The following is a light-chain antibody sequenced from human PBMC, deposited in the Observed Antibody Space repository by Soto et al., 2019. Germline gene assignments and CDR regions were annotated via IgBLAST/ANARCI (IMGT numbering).Light chain of an antibody. CDR2: GAS. CDR1: QSVSSSY. V-gene: IGKV3-20*01. Sequence: EIVLTQSPGTLSLSPGERATLSCRASQSVSSSYLAWYQQKPGQAPRLLIYGASSRATGIPDRFSGSGSGTEFTLTISRLEPEDFAVYYCQQYGSSPHTCGQGTKLEIK. J-gene: IGKJ2*01. CDR3: QQYGSSPHT.